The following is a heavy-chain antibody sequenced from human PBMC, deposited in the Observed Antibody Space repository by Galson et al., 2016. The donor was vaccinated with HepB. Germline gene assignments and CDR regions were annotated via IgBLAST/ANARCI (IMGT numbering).Heavy chain of an antibody. CDR1: GSTFDSYW. Sequence: QSGAEVKKPGESLRISCKGSGSTFDSYWIGWVRQLPGKGLEWMGIIYPDDSESKYSPDLEGQVTMSVDKSVSTAYLQWSSLKASDTAMYYCARHKKGYVVTHDAFAIWGRGTMVTVSS. V-gene: IGHV5-51*01. CDR2: IYPDDSES. J-gene: IGHJ3*02. D-gene: IGHD2-15*01. CDR3: ARHKKGYVVTHDAFAI.